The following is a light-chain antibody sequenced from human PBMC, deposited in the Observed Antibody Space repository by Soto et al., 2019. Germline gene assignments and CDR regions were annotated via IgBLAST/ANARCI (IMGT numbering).Light chain of an antibody. Sequence: DIVMTQSPVSLALSLGERATISCRSSHNILYRSNNKNSLAWYQQKPGQPPKLXXYWASTRGSGVPDRFSGSGSGTDVTLTINSLRNEDVAVYYCQQYYSTTFTFGPGTKVDIK. CDR3: QQYYSTTFT. CDR2: WAS. J-gene: IGKJ3*01. CDR1: HNILYRSNNKNS. V-gene: IGKV4-1*01.